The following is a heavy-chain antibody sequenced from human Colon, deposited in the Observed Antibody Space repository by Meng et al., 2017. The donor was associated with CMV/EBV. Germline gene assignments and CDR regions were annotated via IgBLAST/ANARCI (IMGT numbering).Heavy chain of an antibody. CDR1: GDSVPSISSA. Sequence: SQTLSLTCAISGDSVPSISSAWNWIRQSPSRGLEWLGRTYYRSKWYNDYEVSVKSRLTINSGTSTNQFSLQLNSVTPEDTAVYYCARVSLWCGGIKYYGMDVWGQGTTVTVSS. CDR3: ARVSLWCGGIKYYGMDV. J-gene: IGHJ6*02. D-gene: IGHD3-10*01. CDR2: TYYRSKWYN. V-gene: IGHV6-1*01.